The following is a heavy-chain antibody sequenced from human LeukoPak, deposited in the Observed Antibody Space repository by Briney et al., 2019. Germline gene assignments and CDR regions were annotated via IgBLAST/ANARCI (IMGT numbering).Heavy chain of an antibody. Sequence: PGESLKISCKGSGDSFTSYWISWVRQMPGKGLEWMGRIDPSDSYTNYSPSFQGHVTISADKSISTAYLQWSSLKASDTAMYYCAIRTDYDILTGNYYYYGMDVWGKGTTVTVSS. V-gene: IGHV5-10-1*01. CDR1: GDSFTSYW. J-gene: IGHJ6*04. CDR3: AIRTDYDILTGNYYYYGMDV. D-gene: IGHD3-9*01. CDR2: IDPSDSYT.